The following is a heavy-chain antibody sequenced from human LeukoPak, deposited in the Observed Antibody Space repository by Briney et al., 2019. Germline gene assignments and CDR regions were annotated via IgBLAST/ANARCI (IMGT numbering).Heavy chain of an antibody. CDR1: GFTFDNHA. D-gene: IGHD1-14*01. CDR2: IGYGGRST. Sequence: GGTLRLSCAASGFTFDNHAMSWVRQAPGKGLEWVSAIGYGGRSTYYADSVKGRFTISRDNSRNTVYLQMNSLRAEDTAVYYCAKDWASGNYFDYWGQGTLVTVSP. J-gene: IGHJ4*02. V-gene: IGHV3-23*01. CDR3: AKDWASGNYFDY.